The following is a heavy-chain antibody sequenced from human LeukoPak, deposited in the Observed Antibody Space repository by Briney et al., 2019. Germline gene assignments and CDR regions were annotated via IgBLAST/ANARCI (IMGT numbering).Heavy chain of an antibody. Sequence: ASVKVSCKASGYIFTSYGISWVRQAPGQGLEWMGIINPSGGSTSYAQKFQGRVTMTRDTSTSTVYMELSSLRSEDTAVYYCARGEPLPQESYARTYVSADYWGQGALVTVSS. CDR2: INPSGGST. CDR3: ARGEPLPQESYARTYVSADY. CDR1: GYIFTSYG. D-gene: IGHD1-26*01. V-gene: IGHV1-46*01. J-gene: IGHJ4*02.